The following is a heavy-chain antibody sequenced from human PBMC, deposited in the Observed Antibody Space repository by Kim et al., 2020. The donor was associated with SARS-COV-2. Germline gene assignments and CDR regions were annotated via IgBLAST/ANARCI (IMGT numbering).Heavy chain of an antibody. CDR2: IWYDGSNK. CDR3: ARDGYDSSGYHDY. V-gene: IGHV3-33*01. Sequence: GGSLRLSCAASGFTFSSYGMHWVRQAPGKGLEWVAVIWYDGSNKYYADSVKGRFTISRDNSKNTLYLQMNSLRAEDTAVYYCARDGYDSSGYHDYWGQGTLVTVSS. J-gene: IGHJ4*02. D-gene: IGHD3-22*01. CDR1: GFTFSSYG.